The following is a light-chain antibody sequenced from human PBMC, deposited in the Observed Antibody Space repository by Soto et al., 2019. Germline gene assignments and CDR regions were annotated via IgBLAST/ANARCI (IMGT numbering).Light chain of an antibody. Sequence: QSALTQPASVSGSPGHSISISCSGTSSDVGGYDYVCWYQQYPGNAPKLVIFDVNNRPSGVSSRFSGSKSGNTASLTISGLQTDDEADYYCSSYTSSSTVVFGGGTKLTVL. CDR3: SSYTSSSTVV. CDR1: SSDVGGYDY. V-gene: IGLV2-14*03. J-gene: IGLJ3*02. CDR2: DVN.